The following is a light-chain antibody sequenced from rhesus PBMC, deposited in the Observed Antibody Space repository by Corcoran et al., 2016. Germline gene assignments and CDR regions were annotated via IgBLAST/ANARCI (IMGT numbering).Light chain of an antibody. J-gene: IGKJ1*01. CDR1: QRVSVFGINL. Sequence: DIVLTQSPASCAVSSGQRGTLTCRASQRVSVFGINLIQWYQQKPGQPPKLLLNQASNKDTGVPARFSGSGSGTDFTLRINPLEAYVAADCSCLQSNNSRTFGPGAKVDIK. V-gene: IGKV7-13*01. CDR3: LQSNNSRT. CDR2: QAS.